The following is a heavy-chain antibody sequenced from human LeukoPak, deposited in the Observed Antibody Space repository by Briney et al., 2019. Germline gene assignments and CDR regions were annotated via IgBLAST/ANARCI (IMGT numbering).Heavy chain of an antibody. CDR3: ARGETRIVH. CDR2: ITSVSAI. Sequence: GGSLRLSCAASGFTFSSYSMNWVRQAPGKGLEWVSQITSVSAIYYADSVKGRFTISRDNAKSSLFLQMNGLTDGDTAIYYCARGETRIVHWGQGTLVTVSS. J-gene: IGHJ1*01. V-gene: IGHV3-48*02. D-gene: IGHD2-15*01. CDR1: GFTFSSYS.